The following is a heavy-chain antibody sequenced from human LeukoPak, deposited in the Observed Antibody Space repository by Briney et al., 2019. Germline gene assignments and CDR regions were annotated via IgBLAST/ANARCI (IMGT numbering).Heavy chain of an antibody. D-gene: IGHD3-10*01. CDR3: ARPLRVRGGLWGYYYYYMDV. CDR1: GGSISSSSYY. Sequence: PSETLSLTCTVSGGSISSSSYYWSWIRQPPGKGLEWIGEINHSGSTNYNPSLKSRVTISVDTSKNQFSLKLSSVTAADTAVYYCARPLRVRGGLWGYYYYYMDVWGKGTTVTISS. J-gene: IGHJ6*03. CDR2: INHSGST. V-gene: IGHV4-39*07.